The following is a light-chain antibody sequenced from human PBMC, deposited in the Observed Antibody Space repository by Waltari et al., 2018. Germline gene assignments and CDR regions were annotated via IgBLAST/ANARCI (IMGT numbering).Light chain of an antibody. J-gene: IGKJ4*01. CDR1: QTIGTS. CDR3: QQRYNWPPLT. Sequence: VVLTQSPVTLSLSPGETATLSCRASQTIGTSLAWYQHKLGQSPRLLIYDASTRATGIPARFSGSGSGTDFTLTISGLEAEDSAFYYCQQRYNWPPLTFGGGTKVQTK. V-gene: IGKV3-11*01. CDR2: DAS.